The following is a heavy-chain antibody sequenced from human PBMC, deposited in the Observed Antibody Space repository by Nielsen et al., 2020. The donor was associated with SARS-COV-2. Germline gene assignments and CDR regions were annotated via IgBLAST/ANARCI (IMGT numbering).Heavy chain of an antibody. Sequence: GESLKISCAASGFTFDDYGMSWVRQAPGKGLEWVSVIYSGGSTYYADSVKGRFTISRDNAKNSLYLQMNSLRAEDTALYYCAKAAVVVITLHYGMDVWGQGTTVTVSS. CDR3: AKAAVVVITLHYGMDV. D-gene: IGHD3-22*01. J-gene: IGHJ6*02. V-gene: IGHV3-20*04. CDR1: GFTFDDYG. CDR2: IYSGGST.